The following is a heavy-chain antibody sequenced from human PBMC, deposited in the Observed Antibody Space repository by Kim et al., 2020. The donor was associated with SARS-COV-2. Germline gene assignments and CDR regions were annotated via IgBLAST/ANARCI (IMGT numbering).Heavy chain of an antibody. CDR3: ARDRYDYVWGSPQYYFDY. CDR2: IWYDGSNK. V-gene: IGHV3-33*08. Sequence: GGSLRLSCAASGFTFSSYGMHWVRQAPGKGLEWVAVIWYDGSNKYYADSVKGRFTISRDNSKNTLYLQMNSLRAEDTAVYYCARDRYDYVWGSPQYYFDYWGQGTLVTVSS. CDR1: GFTFSSYG. D-gene: IGHD3-16*01. J-gene: IGHJ4*02.